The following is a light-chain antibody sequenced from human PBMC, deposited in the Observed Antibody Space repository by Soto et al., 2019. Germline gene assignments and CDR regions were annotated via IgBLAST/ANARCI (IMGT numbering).Light chain of an antibody. CDR2: EGS. CDR3: GAWDGSLSVGV. Sequence: QSALTQPASVSGSPGQSITISCTGTSSDVGSYNLVSWYQQHPGKAPKLMIYEGSKRPSGVSNRFSGSKSGNTASLTISGLQAEDEADYYCGAWDGSLSVGVFGGGTKVTVL. V-gene: IGLV2-23*01. CDR1: SSDVGSYNL. J-gene: IGLJ3*02.